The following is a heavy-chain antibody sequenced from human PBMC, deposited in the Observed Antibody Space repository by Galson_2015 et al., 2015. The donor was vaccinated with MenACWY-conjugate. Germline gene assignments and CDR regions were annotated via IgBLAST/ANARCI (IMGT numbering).Heavy chain of an antibody. CDR2: INHSGST. Sequence: SETLSLTCAVYGGSFSGYYWSWIRQPPGKGLEWIGEINHSGSTNYNPSLKSRVTISVDTAKNQFSLKLSSVTAADTAVYYCATCTVAAAESYYGMDVWGQGTTVTVSS. CDR1: GGSFSGYY. CDR3: ATCTVAAAESYYGMDV. J-gene: IGHJ6*02. D-gene: IGHD6-13*01. V-gene: IGHV4-34*01.